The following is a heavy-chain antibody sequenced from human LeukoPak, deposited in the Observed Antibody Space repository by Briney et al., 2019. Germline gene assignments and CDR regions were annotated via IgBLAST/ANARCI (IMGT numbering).Heavy chain of an antibody. Sequence: PGGSLRLSCAASGLPFRNYAMNWVRQAPGRGLEWVSSIAVTTNYADSVKGRFTISRDNSKNTLYLQMNSLRAEDTAVYYCASWGILYLYYWGQGTLVTVSS. D-gene: IGHD2/OR15-2a*01. CDR2: IAVTT. V-gene: IGHV3-66*02. J-gene: IGHJ4*02. CDR1: GLPFRNYA. CDR3: ASWGILYLYY.